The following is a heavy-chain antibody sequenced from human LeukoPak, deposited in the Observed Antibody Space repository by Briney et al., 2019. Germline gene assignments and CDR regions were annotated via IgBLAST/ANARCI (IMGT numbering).Heavy chain of an antibody. D-gene: IGHD6-19*01. CDR1: GHSFTSYW. V-gene: IGHV5-10-1*01. Sequence: GEPLKISCKGSGHSFTSYWISWVRQMPGKGLEWMGRLDPSDSYNNYSPSFQGHVTISADKSISTAYLQWSSLKASDTAMYYCARGFPVAGLQVSFDYWGQGTLVTVSS. CDR3: ARGFPVAGLQVSFDY. J-gene: IGHJ4*02. CDR2: LDPSDSYN.